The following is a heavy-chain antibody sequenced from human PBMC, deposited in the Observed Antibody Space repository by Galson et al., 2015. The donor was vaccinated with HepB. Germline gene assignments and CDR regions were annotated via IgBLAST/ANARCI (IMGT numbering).Heavy chain of an antibody. CDR1: GFTFSSYG. D-gene: IGHD2-2*02. J-gene: IGHJ4*02. CDR3: ARDSARYCSSTSCYTANY. V-gene: IGHV3-33*01. Sequence: SLRLSCAASGFTFSSYGMHWVRQAPGKGLEWVAVIWYDGSNKYYADSVKGRFTISRDNSKNTLYLQMNSLRAEDTAVYYCARDSARYCSSTSCYTANYWGQGTLVTVSS. CDR2: IWYDGSNK.